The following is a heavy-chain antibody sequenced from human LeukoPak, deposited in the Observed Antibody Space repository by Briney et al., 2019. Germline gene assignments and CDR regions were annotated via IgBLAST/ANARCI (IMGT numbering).Heavy chain of an antibody. CDR2: INSDGRST. CDR3: ARAYDSSGYWFDP. CDR1: GFTFSSYW. D-gene: IGHD3-22*01. Sequence: GGSLRLSCAASGFTFSSYWMHWVRQAPGKGLVWVSRINSDGRSTNYADSVKGRFTISRDNAKNTLYLQMNSPRAEDTAVYYCARAYDSSGYWFDPWGQGTLVTVSS. J-gene: IGHJ5*02. V-gene: IGHV3-74*01.